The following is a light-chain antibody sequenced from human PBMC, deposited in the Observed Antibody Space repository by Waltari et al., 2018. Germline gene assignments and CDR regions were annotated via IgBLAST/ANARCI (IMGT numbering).Light chain of an antibody. CDR2: QDS. J-gene: IGLJ2*01. CDR3: QAWDNNIVL. V-gene: IGLV3-1*01. Sequence: SYELNQPPSVSVSPGQTATIPCSGDNLGDKYVCWYQQGPGQSPVLVMYQDSRWPSGIPERFSGSNSGNTATLTISGTQALDEADYYCQAWDNNIVLFGGGTKLTVL. CDR1: NLGDKY.